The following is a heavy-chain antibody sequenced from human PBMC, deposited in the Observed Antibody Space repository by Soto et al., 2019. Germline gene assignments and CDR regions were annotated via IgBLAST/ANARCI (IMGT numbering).Heavy chain of an antibody. CDR1: GGTFSSYA. CDR2: IIPTFGTA. J-gene: IGHJ6*02. V-gene: IGHV1-69*12. D-gene: IGHD4-4*01. Sequence: QVQLVQSGAEVKKPGSSVKVSCKASGGTFSSYAISWVRQAPGQGLEWMGGIIPTFGTANYAQKFQGRVTIPAGESTSTAYMELSSMRSEDTAVYYCARRRNSNYYYGMDVWSQGPTVTVSS. CDR3: ARRRNSNYYYGMDV.